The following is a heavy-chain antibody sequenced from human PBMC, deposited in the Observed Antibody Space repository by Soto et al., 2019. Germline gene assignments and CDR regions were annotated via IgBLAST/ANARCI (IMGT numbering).Heavy chain of an antibody. J-gene: IGHJ5*01. V-gene: IGHV4-31*03. CDR3: AKDRYGGYIFDS. Sequence: QVQLQESGPGLVTPSQTLSLTCTVSGCSISSGGYYWSWIRQHPGQGLEWIGYMFHSGTTYYNPSLKGRVSISVDTSKNQFSLKLTSVTAADTAVYYCAKDRYGGYIFDSWGQGTLVTVSS. CDR2: MFHSGTT. CDR1: GCSISSGGYY. D-gene: IGHD5-12*01.